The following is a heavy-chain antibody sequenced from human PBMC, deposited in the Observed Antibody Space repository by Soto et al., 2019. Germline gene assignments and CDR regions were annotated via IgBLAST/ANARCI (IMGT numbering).Heavy chain of an antibody. Sequence: EVQVVESGGGLVQPGGSLRLSCVVSGFTFSSYWMHWVRQAPGKGLVCVSRINGDGSRTENADSVKGRFTISRDNAKNMSNLQMNSLSTEDSAGYYCPRGTIRGQGTLVTVSS. J-gene: IGHJ4*02. V-gene: IGHV3-74*01. CDR3: PRGTI. CDR2: INGDGSRT. CDR1: GFTFSSYW. D-gene: IGHD3-3*01.